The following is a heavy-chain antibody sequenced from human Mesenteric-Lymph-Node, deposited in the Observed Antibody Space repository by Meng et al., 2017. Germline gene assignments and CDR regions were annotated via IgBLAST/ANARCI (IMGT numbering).Heavy chain of an antibody. CDR2: VSGSGGGT. J-gene: IGHJ6*02. CDR1: GFNFGRYA. Sequence: GGSLRLSCAASGFNFGRYAMTWVRQAPGKGREWVSGVSGSGGGTNYADSVRGRSTISRDNSKNTLYLQMNSLRAEDTAIYYCAKALGTSSQYGMDVWAKGPRSPSP. V-gene: IGHV3-23*01. CDR3: AKALGTSSQYGMDV. D-gene: IGHD1-14*01.